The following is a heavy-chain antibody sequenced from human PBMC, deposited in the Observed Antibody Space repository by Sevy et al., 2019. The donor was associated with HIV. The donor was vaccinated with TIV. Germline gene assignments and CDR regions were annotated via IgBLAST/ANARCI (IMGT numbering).Heavy chain of an antibody. D-gene: IGHD2-8*01. Sequence: GGSLRLSCAASGFTFSSSAMNWVHQAPGKGLEWVSGIISSGDITYYPDSVKGRFTISRDNSKNTLYLQINSLRVEDTAIYYCAKRSNENFFDYWGQGSLVTVSS. V-gene: IGHV3-23*01. CDR2: IISSGDIT. J-gene: IGHJ4*02. CDR3: AKRSNENFFDY. CDR1: GFTFSSSA.